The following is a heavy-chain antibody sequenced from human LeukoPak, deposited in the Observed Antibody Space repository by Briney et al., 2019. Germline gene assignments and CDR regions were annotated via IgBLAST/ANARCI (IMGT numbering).Heavy chain of an antibody. J-gene: IGHJ4*02. Sequence: KPSETLPLTCAVYGGSFSGYYWSWIRRPPGKGLEWIGEINHSGSTNYNPSLKSRVTISVDTSKNQFSLKLSSVTAADTAVYYCAAIAVAGTGDFDYWGQGTLVTVSS. CDR1: GGSFSGYY. D-gene: IGHD6-19*01. CDR2: INHSGST. CDR3: AAIAVAGTGDFDY. V-gene: IGHV4-34*01.